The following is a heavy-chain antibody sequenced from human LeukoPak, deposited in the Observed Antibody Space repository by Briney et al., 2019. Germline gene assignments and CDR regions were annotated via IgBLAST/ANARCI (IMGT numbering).Heavy chain of an antibody. Sequence: SQTLSLTCTVSGGSISSGGYYWSWIRQHPGKGLEWIGYIYYSGSTYYNPSLKSRVTISVDTSKNQFSLKLSSVTAADTAVYYCARDHQYYYDSSFGGMDVWGQGTTVTVSS. D-gene: IGHD3-22*01. CDR1: GGSISSGGYY. CDR3: ARDHQYYYDSSFGGMDV. J-gene: IGHJ6*02. CDR2: IYYSGST. V-gene: IGHV4-31*03.